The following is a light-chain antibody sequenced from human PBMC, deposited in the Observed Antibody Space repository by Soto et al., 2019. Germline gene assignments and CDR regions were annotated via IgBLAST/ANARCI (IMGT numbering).Light chain of an antibody. CDR2: GNS. V-gene: IGLV1-40*01. Sequence: QSVLTQPPSVYGAPGQRVTIACTGSSSNIGAGYDVHWYQQLPGTAPKLLIYGNSNRPSGVPDRFSGSKSGTSASLAITGLQAEDEADDYCQSYDSSLRVYVVFGGGTK. CDR1: SSNIGAGYD. CDR3: QSYDSSLRVYVV. J-gene: IGLJ2*01.